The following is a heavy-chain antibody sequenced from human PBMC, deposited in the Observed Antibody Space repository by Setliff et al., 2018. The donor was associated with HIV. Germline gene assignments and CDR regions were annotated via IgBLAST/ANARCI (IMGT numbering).Heavy chain of an antibody. CDR1: GFTFSSNW. V-gene: IGHV3-7*03. Sequence: GGSLRLSCVASGFTFSSNWLSWVRQAPGKGLEWVANIKQDGSEKYYVDSVKGRFTISRDNAKNSLYLQVNNLRAEDTAVYYCARGPSSTHWSPGYFQHWGQGTPVTVTS. D-gene: IGHD2-8*02. J-gene: IGHJ1*01. CDR3: ARGPSSTHWSPGYFQH. CDR2: IKQDGSEK.